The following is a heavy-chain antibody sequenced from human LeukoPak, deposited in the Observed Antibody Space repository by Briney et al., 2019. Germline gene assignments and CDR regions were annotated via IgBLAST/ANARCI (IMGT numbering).Heavy chain of an antibody. CDR1: GFSVTTHF. V-gene: IGHV3-53*01. J-gene: IGHJ4*02. CDR3: ANEIRPNDY. D-gene: IGHD4-17*01. CDR2: IYSGGNT. Sequence: GGSLRLSCAASGFSVTTHFMSWVRQAPGKGLEWVSVIYSGGNTYHADSVKGRFTISRDNSKNTLYLQMNSLRAEDTAVYYCANEIRPNDYWGQGTLVPSPQ.